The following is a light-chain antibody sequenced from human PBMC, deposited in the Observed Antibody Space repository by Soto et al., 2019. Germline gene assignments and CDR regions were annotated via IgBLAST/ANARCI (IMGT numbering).Light chain of an antibody. CDR2: DAS. V-gene: IGKV1-33*01. J-gene: IGKJ5*01. CDR1: QDISNY. CDR3: QQYDDLPIT. Sequence: DIQITQSPSSLSASVGDRVTITCQASQDISNYLNWYQQKPGKAPKLLIYDASNLETGVPSRFRGSGSGTEFSFNITSLQPEDVATYYCQQYDDLPITFGQGTRLEIK.